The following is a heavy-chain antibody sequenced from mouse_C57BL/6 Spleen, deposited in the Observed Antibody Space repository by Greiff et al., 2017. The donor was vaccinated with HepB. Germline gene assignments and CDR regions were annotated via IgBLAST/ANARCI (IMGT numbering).Heavy chain of an antibody. D-gene: IGHD2-5*01. Sequence: EVKLMESGPELVKPGASVKISCKASGYSFTDYNMNWVKQSNGKSLEWIGVINPNYGTTSYNQKFKGKATLTVDQSSSTAYMQLNSLTSEDSAVYYCASYSNFLAWFAYWGQGTLVTVSA. CDR3: ASYSNFLAWFAY. CDR2: INPNYGTT. J-gene: IGHJ3*01. CDR1: GYSFTDYN. V-gene: IGHV1-39*01.